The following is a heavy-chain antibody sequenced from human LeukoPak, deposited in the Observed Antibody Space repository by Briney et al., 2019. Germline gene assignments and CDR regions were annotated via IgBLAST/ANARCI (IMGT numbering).Heavy chain of an antibody. CDR2: IIPIFGTA. J-gene: IGHJ4*02. CDR1: GGXFSSYA. Sequence: SVKVSCKASGGXFSSYAISWVRQAPGQGLEWMGGIIPIFGTANYAQKFQGRVTITADESTSTAYMELSSLRSEDTAVYYCGRANYRKFLRFDFWGQGTLVTVSS. D-gene: IGHD1-7*01. V-gene: IGHV1-69*13. CDR3: GRANYRKFLRFDF.